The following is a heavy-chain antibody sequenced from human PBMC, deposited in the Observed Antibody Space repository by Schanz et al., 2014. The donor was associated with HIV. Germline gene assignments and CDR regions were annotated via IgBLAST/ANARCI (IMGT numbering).Heavy chain of an antibody. D-gene: IGHD2-2*01. CDR1: GFTFSTYA. Sequence: EVQLLESGGGLVQPGGSLRLSCAASGFTFSTYAMNWVRQAPGKGLEWVSGISWNSGSIGYADSVKGRFTISRDNAKNSLYLQMNSLRAEDTALYYCAKDRSCSSTSCKDAFDIWGQGTMVTVSS. V-gene: IGHV3-9*01. CDR3: AKDRSCSSTSCKDAFDI. J-gene: IGHJ3*02. CDR2: ISWNSGSI.